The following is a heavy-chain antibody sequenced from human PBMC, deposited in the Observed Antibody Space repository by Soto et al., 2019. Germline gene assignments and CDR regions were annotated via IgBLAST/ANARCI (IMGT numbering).Heavy chain of an antibody. CDR2: IKQDGSEK. D-gene: IGHD4-17*01. CDR3: ARELASTTIPNY. V-gene: IGHV3-7*04. Sequence: EVQLVESGGGLVQPGGSLRLSCAASGFTFSSYWRSWVRQAPGKGLEWVANIKQDGSEKYYVDSVKGRFTISRDNAKNSLYLQMHSLRAEDTAVYYCARELASTTIPNYWAQGALVTVSS. CDR1: GFTFSSYW. J-gene: IGHJ4*02.